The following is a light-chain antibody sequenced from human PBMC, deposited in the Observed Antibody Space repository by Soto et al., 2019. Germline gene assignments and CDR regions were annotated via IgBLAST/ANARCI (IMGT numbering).Light chain of an antibody. Sequence: ILMTQSPSSLSAFVGDRVTITCRASQDIGNFLAWYQQKPGKVPKLLIYAASTLQSGVPSRFSGSGSGTDFTLTISSLQPEDVATYYCQKCKVAPLTFGSGTTVDIK. V-gene: IGKV1-27*01. CDR2: AAS. CDR3: QKCKVAPLT. J-gene: IGKJ4*01. CDR1: QDIGNF.